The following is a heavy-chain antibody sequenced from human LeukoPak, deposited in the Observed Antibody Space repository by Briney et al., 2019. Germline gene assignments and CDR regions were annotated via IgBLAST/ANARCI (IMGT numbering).Heavy chain of an antibody. CDR2: ISGTGGNT. CDR3: AKDGGY. V-gene: IGHV3-23*01. D-gene: IGHD3-3*01. CDR1: GITFSSHA. Sequence: GGSLRLSCAASGITFSSHAMIWVRQAPGKGLEWVSAISGTGGNTYYADSVKGRFSISRDNSKNTVYLQMSGLRAEDTAVYYCAKDGGYWGQGTLVTVSP. J-gene: IGHJ4*02.